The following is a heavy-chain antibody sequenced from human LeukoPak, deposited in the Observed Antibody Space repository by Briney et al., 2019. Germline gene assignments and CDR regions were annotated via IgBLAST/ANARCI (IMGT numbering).Heavy chain of an antibody. CDR3: AKGDCSSTSSCEYYFDY. Sequence: PGGSLRLSCAASGFTFDDYGMSWVRQAPGKGLEWVSLISWDGGSTYYADSVKGRFTISRDNSKNSLYLQMNSLRAEDTALYYCAKGDCSSTSSCEYYFDYWGQGTLVTVSS. CDR1: GFTFDDYG. V-gene: IGHV3-43D*04. D-gene: IGHD2-2*01. CDR2: ISWDGGST. J-gene: IGHJ4*02.